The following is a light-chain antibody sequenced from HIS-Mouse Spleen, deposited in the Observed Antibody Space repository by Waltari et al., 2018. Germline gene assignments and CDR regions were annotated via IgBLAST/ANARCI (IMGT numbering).Light chain of an antibody. CDR1: QDISNY. Sequence: DIQMTQSPSSLSASVGDRVTITCRASQDISNYLNWYQQKPGKAPKLLIDDASNLETGFPTRFSGSGSGTDFTFTISSLQPEAIATYYCQQYDNLPPVITFGQGTRLEIK. J-gene: IGKJ5*01. CDR3: QQYDNLPPVIT. V-gene: IGKV1-33*01. CDR2: DAS.